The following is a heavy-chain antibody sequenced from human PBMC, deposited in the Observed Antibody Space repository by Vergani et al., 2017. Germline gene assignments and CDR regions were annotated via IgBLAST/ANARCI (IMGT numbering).Heavy chain of an antibody. CDR2: INNDGHT. V-gene: IGHV4-34*02. CDR3: EVRPRVNLVGGEIVTKRTFDY. D-gene: IGHD3-10*01. Sequence: QVQLQQWGAGVVKPSGTLSLTCAVFGESFSSFYWSWVRQPPGKGLEWIGEINNDGHTNYNPSLESRVTVSRDTAKNQFSLNLMSVTASDTAMYDCEVRPRVNLVGGEIVTKRTFDYWSQGSMVTVSS. CDR1: GESFSSFY. J-gene: IGHJ4*02.